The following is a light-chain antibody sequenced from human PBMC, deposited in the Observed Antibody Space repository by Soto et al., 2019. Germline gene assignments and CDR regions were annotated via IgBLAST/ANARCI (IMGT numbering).Light chain of an antibody. CDR3: CSYAGSHVL. CDR1: SSDVGGYDS. CDR2: DVN. J-gene: IGLJ2*01. V-gene: IGLV2-11*01. Sequence: QSALTQPLSVSGSPGQSVTISCTGTSSDVGGYDSVSWYQQHPGKAPKLLIYDVNTRPSGVPDRFSGSKSGNTASLTISGLQAEDETDYYCCSYAGSHVLFGGGTKLTVL.